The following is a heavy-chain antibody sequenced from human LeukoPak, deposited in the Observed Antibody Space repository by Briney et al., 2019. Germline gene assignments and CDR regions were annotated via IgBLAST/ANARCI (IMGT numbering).Heavy chain of an antibody. CDR2: ISYDGSNK. Sequence: SLRLSCAPSGFTFSSYGMQCVRHAPGKGPDWEAVISYDGSNKYYADSVKGRFTISRDNSKNTLYLQMNSLRAEDTAVYYCAKDLEYYYGSGRDYWGQGTLVTVSS. CDR1: GFTFSSYG. V-gene: IGHV3-30*18. CDR3: AKDLEYYYGSGRDY. D-gene: IGHD3-10*01. J-gene: IGHJ4*02.